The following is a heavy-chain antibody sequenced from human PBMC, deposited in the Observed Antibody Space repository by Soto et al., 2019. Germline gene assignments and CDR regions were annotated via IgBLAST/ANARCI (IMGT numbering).Heavy chain of an antibody. CDR2: ISAHNGNT. J-gene: IGHJ4*02. Sequence: QVHLVQSGAEVKKPGASVKVSCKGSGYAFTTYGITWVRQAPGQGLEWRGWISAHNGNTNYAQKLQGRGTVTRDTSTSTAYMELSSLRSDDTAVYYCARGRDGDYWGQGALVTVSS. CDR3: ARGRDGDY. D-gene: IGHD6-6*01. V-gene: IGHV1-18*01. CDR1: GYAFTTYG.